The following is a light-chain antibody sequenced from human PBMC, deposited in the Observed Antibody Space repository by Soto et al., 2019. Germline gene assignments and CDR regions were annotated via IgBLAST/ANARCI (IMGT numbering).Light chain of an antibody. CDR2: SAS. J-gene: IGKJ4*01. CDR3: QQANSFPLT. Sequence: EVVLTQSPGTLSLSPGERVTLSCRASQSVASSYLAWYQQKPGRAPRLLFYSASSRATGIPDRFSGSGSGTDFTLTISSLQPEDFATYYCQQANSFPLTFGGGTKVEI. CDR1: QSVASSY. V-gene: IGKV3-20*01.